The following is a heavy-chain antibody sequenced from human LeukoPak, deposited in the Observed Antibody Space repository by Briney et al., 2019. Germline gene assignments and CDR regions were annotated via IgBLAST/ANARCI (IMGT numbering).Heavy chain of an antibody. J-gene: IGHJ4*02. CDR2: ISAYNGNT. D-gene: IGHD2-15*01. V-gene: IGHV1-18*01. CDR1: GYTFTSYG. CDR3: ARYCSGGSCRIPTYDY. Sequence: ASVKVSCKASGYTFTSYGISWVRQAPGQGLEWMGWISAYNGNTNYAQKLQGRVTMTTDTSTSTAYMELRSLRSDDTAVYYCARYCSGGSCRIPTYDYWGQGTLVTVSS.